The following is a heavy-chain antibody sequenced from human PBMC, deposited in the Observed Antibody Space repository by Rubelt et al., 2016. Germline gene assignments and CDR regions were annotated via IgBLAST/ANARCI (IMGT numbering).Heavy chain of an antibody. J-gene: IGHJ4*02. V-gene: IGHV4-31*03. Sequence: QVQLRESGPGLVNPSQTLSLTCTVSRGSIISDVDYWGWIRQFPWKGLEWIAYNNYNGTAYYSPSHQTRVSMSVDRLRNKFSLTLNSGTAADTAVYYCARDLNDSLDYWGQGTLVTVSS. D-gene: IGHD3-3*01. CDR2: NNYNGTA. CDR1: RGSIISDVDY. CDR3: ARDLNDSLDY.